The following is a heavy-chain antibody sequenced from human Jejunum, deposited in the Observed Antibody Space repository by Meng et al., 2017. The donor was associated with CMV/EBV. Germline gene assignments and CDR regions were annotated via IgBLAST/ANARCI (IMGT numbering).Heavy chain of an antibody. CDR1: GGSRRGHH. CDR2: VEYTGST. CDR3: ARGEKRSQYYYGLDV. J-gene: IGHJ6*02. V-gene: IGHV4-59*11. Sequence: GGSRRGHHWSWNRQPPGRGLEWIGYVEYTGSTNYNPSLKSRVIISVDTSKNQFSLKLRSVSAADTAVYYCARGEKRSQYYYGLDVWGQGTTVTVSS. D-gene: IGHD1-26*01.